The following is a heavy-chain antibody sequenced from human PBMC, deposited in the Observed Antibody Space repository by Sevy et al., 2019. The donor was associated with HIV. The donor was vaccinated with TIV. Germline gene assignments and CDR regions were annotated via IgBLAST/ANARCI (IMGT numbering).Heavy chain of an antibody. CDR3: AGGAPAYFYAMDV. D-gene: IGHD3-16*01. Sequence: SETLSLTCSVSGDSVSSGGYYWSWIRQPPGKGLEWIGYHFYSRSTTYNPSLKSRVTISVDTSKNQFSLKLTSVTAADTAVYFCAGGAPAYFYAMDVWGQGTTVTVSS. V-gene: IGHV4-61*08. CDR2: HFYSRST. CDR1: GDSVSSGGYY. J-gene: IGHJ6*02.